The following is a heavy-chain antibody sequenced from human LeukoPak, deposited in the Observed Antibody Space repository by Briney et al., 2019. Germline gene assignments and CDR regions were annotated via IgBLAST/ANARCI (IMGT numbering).Heavy chain of an antibody. V-gene: IGHV3-23*01. CDR1: GFTFTSSA. CDR2: ISSGGTP. CDR3: AKPEVGVASIDC. Sequence: PGGSLRLSCGASGFTFTSSAMTWVRQAPGKGLEWVSAISSGGTPYYAASVRGRFIISRDTSTNTLYLQVKSLTAEDTAVYYCAKPEVGVASIDCWGQGTLVIVSS. J-gene: IGHJ4*02. D-gene: IGHD2-2*01.